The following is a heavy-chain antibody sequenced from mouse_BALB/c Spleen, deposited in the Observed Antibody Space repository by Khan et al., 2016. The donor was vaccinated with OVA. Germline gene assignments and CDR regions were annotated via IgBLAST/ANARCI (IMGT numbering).Heavy chain of an antibody. D-gene: IGHD3-3*01. CDR1: GYTFTEYT. CDR2: ITPKNGVT. J-gene: IGHJ4*01. CDR3: ARDAGRY. Sequence: EVQLQQSGPELVKPGASVKISCKTSGYTFTEYTLHWVKQSHGKSLEWIGVITPKNGVTSYNQKFKGKATLTVDKSSSTAYMEFRSLTSEDSAVYYGARDAGRYWGQGTSVTVSS. V-gene: IGHV1-26*01.